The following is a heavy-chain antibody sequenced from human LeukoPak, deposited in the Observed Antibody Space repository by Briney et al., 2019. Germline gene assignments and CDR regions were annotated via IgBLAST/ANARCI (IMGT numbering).Heavy chain of an antibody. V-gene: IGHV3-30*04. CDR2: ISYDGSNK. Sequence: TGGPLRLSCAASGLTFSSYAMHWVRQAPGKGLEWVAVISYDGSNKYYADSVKGRFTISRDNSKNTLYLQMNSLRAEDTAVYYCARDHGFGFVVVVVAAGDAFDIWGQGTMVTVSS. CDR3: ARDHGFGFVVVVVAAGDAFDI. J-gene: IGHJ3*02. CDR1: GLTFSSYA. D-gene: IGHD2-15*01.